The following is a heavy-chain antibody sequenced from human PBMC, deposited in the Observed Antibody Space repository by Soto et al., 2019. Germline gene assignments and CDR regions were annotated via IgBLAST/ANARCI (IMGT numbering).Heavy chain of an antibody. CDR2: IWANGINK. V-gene: IGHV3-33*01. CDR1: GFPFTTYG. CDR3: VRERGPFDAFEI. J-gene: IGHJ3*02. Sequence: WGSLRLSCAASGFPFTTYGMHWVRQAPGKGLEWLAVIWANGINKYYADSVRGRFTTSRDNSKNTLDLQMNNLSAEDTALYYCVRERGPFDAFEIWGQGTMVTVSS.